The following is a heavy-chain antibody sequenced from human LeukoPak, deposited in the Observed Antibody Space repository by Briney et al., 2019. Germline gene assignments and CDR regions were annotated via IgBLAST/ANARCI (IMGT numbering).Heavy chain of an antibody. Sequence: ASVKVSCKASGYTFTSYGISWVRQAPGQGLEWMGWISAYNGNTNYAQKLQGRVTMATDTSTSTAYMELRSLRSDDTAVYYCARSLRYCSGGSCYGGSWFDPWGQGTLVTVSS. CDR3: ARSLRYCSGGSCYGGSWFDP. J-gene: IGHJ5*02. CDR1: GYTFTSYG. D-gene: IGHD2-15*01. V-gene: IGHV1-18*01. CDR2: ISAYNGNT.